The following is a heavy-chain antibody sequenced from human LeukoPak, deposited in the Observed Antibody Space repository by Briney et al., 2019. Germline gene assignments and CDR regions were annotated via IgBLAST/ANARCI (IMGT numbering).Heavy chain of an antibody. J-gene: IGHJ4*02. CDR3: ARTSSGYPIDY. CDR2: MNPNSGNT. Sequence: GASVKVSCKASGYTFTSYDINWVRQATGQGLEWMGWMNPNSGNTGYAQKFQGRVTMTTDTSTSTAYMELRSLRSDDTAVYYCARTSSGYPIDYWGQGTLVTVSS. V-gene: IGHV1-8*01. D-gene: IGHD3-22*01. CDR1: GYTFTSYD.